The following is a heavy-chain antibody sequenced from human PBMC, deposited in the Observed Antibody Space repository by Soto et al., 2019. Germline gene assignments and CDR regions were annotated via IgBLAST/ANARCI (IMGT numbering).Heavy chain of an antibody. D-gene: IGHD7-27*01. Sequence: ASLKVSCKASGYTFTNYYMHWVRQAPGQGLEWMGLINPGSGATSYAQKFQGRVTMTTDTSTSTVYMELSSLRSEDTAVYSCASRNWGDAFDLWGQGTMVTVSS. V-gene: IGHV1-46*01. CDR3: ASRNWGDAFDL. CDR1: GYTFTNYY. CDR2: INPGSGAT. J-gene: IGHJ3*01.